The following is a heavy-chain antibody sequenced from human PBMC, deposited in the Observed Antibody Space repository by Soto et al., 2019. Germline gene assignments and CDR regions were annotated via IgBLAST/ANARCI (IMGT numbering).Heavy chain of an antibody. V-gene: IGHV3-66*01. Sequence: EVQLVESGGGLVQPGGSLRLSCAASGFTVSSNYMSWVRQAPGKGLEWVSVIYSGGSTYYADSVKGRFTISRDNSKNTLYLQMNSLRAEDTAVYYCARAGSSGPPNDAFDIWAKGQWSPSLQ. CDR2: IYSGGST. CDR3: ARAGSSGPPNDAFDI. J-gene: IGHJ3*02. D-gene: IGHD6-19*01. CDR1: GFTVSSNY.